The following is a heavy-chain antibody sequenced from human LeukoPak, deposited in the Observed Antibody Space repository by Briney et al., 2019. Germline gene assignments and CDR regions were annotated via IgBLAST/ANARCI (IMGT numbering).Heavy chain of an antibody. Sequence: GESLKISCKVSGYSFATYWIGWVRQMPGKGLEWMGIIYPDDSDTRYSPSFQGQVTISADKSISTAYLQWSSLKASDTAMYYCATPYPREYCSSTTCYFNYWGQGALVTVSS. CDR2: IYPDDSDT. D-gene: IGHD2-2*01. J-gene: IGHJ4*02. CDR1: GYSFATYW. V-gene: IGHV5-51*01. CDR3: ATPYPREYCSSTTCYFNY.